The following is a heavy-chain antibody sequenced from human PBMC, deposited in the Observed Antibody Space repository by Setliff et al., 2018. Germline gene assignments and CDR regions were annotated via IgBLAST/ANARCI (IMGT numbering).Heavy chain of an antibody. V-gene: IGHV1-69*05. D-gene: IGHD2-15*01. CDR3: ARSPALLGIVYLDP. J-gene: IGHJ5*02. CDR1: GDSFSNYA. CDR2: LIPMFGTP. Sequence: SVKVSCKASGDSFSNYAISWVRQAPGQGLEWMGGLIPMFGTPGYAQEFQDRVTITTDESTSTAYMELNSLTSEDTAVYYCARSPALLGIVYLDPWGQGTRVTVSS.